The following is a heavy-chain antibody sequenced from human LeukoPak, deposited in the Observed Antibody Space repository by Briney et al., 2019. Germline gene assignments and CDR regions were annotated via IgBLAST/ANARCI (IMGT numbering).Heavy chain of an antibody. CDR3: AKDGPQSSSGWYVDY. D-gene: IGHD6-19*01. Sequence: PGGSLRLSCVASGFTFTNYAMHWVRQAPGKGLEWVAFIRDDESNKYHAGSVEGRFTISRDNFKNTLYLQMNSLRAEDTAVYYCAKDGPQSSSGWYVDYWGQGTLVTVSS. J-gene: IGHJ4*02. CDR1: GFTFTNYA. CDR2: IRDDESNK. V-gene: IGHV3-30*02.